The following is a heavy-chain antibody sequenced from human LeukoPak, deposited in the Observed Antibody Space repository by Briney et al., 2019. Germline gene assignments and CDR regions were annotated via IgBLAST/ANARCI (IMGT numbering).Heavy chain of an antibody. CDR2: LRGSGDA. Sequence: GGSLRLSCVASGFTFSSYAMSWVRETPARGLEWVSSLRGSGDAFYADSVKGRFTLSRDESRNTVYLQLNKLRVEDTAISYCAKASWVSTADAVLWGQGTVVTVSS. CDR1: GFTFSSYA. CDR3: AKASWVSTADAVL. V-gene: IGHV3-23*01. D-gene: IGHD3-16*01. J-gene: IGHJ4*02.